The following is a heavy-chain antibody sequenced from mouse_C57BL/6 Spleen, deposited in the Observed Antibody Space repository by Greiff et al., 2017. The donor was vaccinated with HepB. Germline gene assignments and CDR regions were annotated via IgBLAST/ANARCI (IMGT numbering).Heavy chain of an antibody. Sequence: VQLQESGPGLVQPSQSLSITCTVSGFSLTSYGVHWVRQSPGKGLEWLGVIWSGGSTDYNAAFISRLSISKDNSKSQVFFKMNSLQADDTAIYYCARNKGVTTVVATNFDVWGTGTTVTVSS. CDR3: ARNKGVTTVVATNFDV. D-gene: IGHD1-1*01. CDR1: GFSLTSYG. J-gene: IGHJ1*03. V-gene: IGHV2-2*01. CDR2: IWSGGST.